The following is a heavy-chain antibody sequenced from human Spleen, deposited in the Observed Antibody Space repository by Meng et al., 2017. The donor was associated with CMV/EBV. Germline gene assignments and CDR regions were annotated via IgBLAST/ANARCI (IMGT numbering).Heavy chain of an antibody. V-gene: IGHV3-21*01. CDR3: AGDYKDAFDI. D-gene: IGHD5-24*01. J-gene: IGHJ3*02. CDR1: GFTCSRYS. CDR2: ISSSSSYI. Sequence: LSCAASGFTCSRYSMNWVRQAPGKGLEWVSSISSSSSYIYYADSVKGRFTISRDNAKNSLYLQMNSLRAEDTAVYYCAGDYKDAFDIWGQGTMVTVSS.